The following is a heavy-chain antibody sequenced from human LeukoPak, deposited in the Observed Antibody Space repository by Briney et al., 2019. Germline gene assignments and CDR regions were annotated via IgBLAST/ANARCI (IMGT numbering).Heavy chain of an antibody. J-gene: IGHJ3*02. CDR1: GFTFSSYA. CDR2: ISYDGSNK. CDR3: ARESSSWWPDAFDI. D-gene: IGHD6-13*01. Sequence: GGSLRLSCAASGFTFSSYAMRWVRQAPGKGLEWVAVISYDGSNKYYADSVKGRFTISRDNSKNTLYLQMNSLRAEDTAVYYCARESSSWWPDAFDIWGQGTMVTVSS. V-gene: IGHV3-30-3*01.